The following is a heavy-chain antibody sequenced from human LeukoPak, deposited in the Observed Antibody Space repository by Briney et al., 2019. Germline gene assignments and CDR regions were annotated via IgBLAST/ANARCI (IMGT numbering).Heavy chain of an antibody. CDR3: AREGTATSFDY. Sequence: SETLSLTCTVSGGSISSYYWSWIRQPPGKGLEWLGYIYYSGSTNYNPSLKSRVTISLDTSKNQFSLKLTSVTAADTAVYYCAREGTATSFDYWGQGTLVTVSS. J-gene: IGHJ4*02. CDR2: IYYSGST. V-gene: IGHV4-59*08. CDR1: GGSISSYY.